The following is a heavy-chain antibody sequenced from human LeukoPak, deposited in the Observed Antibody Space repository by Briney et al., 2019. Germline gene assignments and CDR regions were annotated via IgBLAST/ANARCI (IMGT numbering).Heavy chain of an antibody. J-gene: IGHJ5*02. CDR2: MNPNSGNT. CDR1: GYTFTSYD. D-gene: IGHD4-11*01. Sequence: ASVKVSCKASGYTFTSYDINWVRQATGQGLEWMGWMNPNSGNTGYAQKFQGRVTMTRNTSISTAYMELSSLRSEDTAVYYCARSLTVTTLLRRRGFDPWGQGTLVTVSS. CDR3: ARSLTVTTLLRRRGFDP. V-gene: IGHV1-8*01.